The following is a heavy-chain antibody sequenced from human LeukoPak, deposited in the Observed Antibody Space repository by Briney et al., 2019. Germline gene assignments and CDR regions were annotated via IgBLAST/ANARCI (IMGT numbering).Heavy chain of an antibody. D-gene: IGHD1/OR15-1a*01. J-gene: IGHJ4*02. CDR2: IKRNIDGGTT. CDR3: VKGLGRTYHDY. CDR1: GFTFSSNW. Sequence: GGSLRLSCAASGFTFSSNWMSWVRQAPGKGLEWVGRIKRNIDGGTTDYAAPVNGRFTISRDDSKNTLYLQMNSLKTEDTAVYYCVKGLGRTYHDYWGQGTLVTASS. V-gene: IGHV3-15*01.